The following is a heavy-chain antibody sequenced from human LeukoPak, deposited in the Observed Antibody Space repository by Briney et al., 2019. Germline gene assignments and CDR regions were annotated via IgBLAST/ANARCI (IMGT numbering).Heavy chain of an antibody. CDR1: GGSISSSSFY. Sequence: SETLSLTCSVSGGSISSSSFYWGWIRQPPGRGLEWIGSIYYRGYTNHNPSLKSRVTISVDTSKNQLSLNLSSVTAADTAMYYCARASGSESDWFDPWGQGALVTVSS. J-gene: IGHJ5*02. CDR3: ARASGSESDWFDP. CDR2: IYYRGYT. D-gene: IGHD3-10*01. V-gene: IGHV4-39*01.